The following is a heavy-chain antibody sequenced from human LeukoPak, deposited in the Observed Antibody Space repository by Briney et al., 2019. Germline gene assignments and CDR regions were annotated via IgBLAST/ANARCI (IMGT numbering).Heavy chain of an antibody. CDR2: ISGSGAST. CDR1: GFTFSSYA. D-gene: IGHD6-25*01. Sequence: GGSLRLSCAASGFTFSSYAMSWVRQAPGKGLEWVSAISGSGASTYYPDSVKGRFTISRDNSKNTLSLQMNSLRAEDTAVYYCAPDLRGSASSLDDWGQGTLVTVSS. V-gene: IGHV3-23*01. CDR3: APDLRGSASSLDD. J-gene: IGHJ4*02.